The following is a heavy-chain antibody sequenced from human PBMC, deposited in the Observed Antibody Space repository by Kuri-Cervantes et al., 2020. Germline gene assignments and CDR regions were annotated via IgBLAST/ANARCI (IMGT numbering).Heavy chain of an antibody. CDR2: IRSKAYGGTT. CDR1: GFTFGDYA. D-gene: IGHD3-10*01. V-gene: IGHV3-49*04. CDR3: ATGGGSGSYALDY. Sequence: GESLKISCTASGFTFGDYAMSWVRQAPGKGLEWVGFIRSKAYGGTTEYAASVKGRFTISRDDSKSIAYLQMNSLRAEDTAVYYCATGGGSGSYALDYWGQGTLVTVSS. J-gene: IGHJ4*02.